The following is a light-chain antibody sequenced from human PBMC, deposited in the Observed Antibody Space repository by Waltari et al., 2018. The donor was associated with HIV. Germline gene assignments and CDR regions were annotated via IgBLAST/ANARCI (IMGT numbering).Light chain of an antibody. CDR1: QSINTY. CDR3: HQSYNAHT. J-gene: IGKJ2*01. CDR2: AAS. V-gene: IGKV1-39*01. Sequence: DIQMTQSPSSLSASVGDRVTITCRASQSINTYLNWYQQKPGKPPNLLVYAASSLQSGVPSRFSGSGSGTEFTLTISSLQPEDFATYFCHQSYNAHTFGQGTKLEIK.